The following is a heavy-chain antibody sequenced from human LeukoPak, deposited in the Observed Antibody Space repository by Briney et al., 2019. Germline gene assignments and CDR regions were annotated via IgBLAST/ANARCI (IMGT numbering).Heavy chain of an antibody. CDR1: GYTFTSYD. J-gene: IGHJ5*02. CDR3: ASGPRNIVATGRDWFDP. V-gene: IGHV1-8*03. D-gene: IGHD5-12*01. CDR2: MNPNSGNT. Sequence: ASVKVSCKASGYTFTSYDINWVRQATGQGLEWMGWMNPNSGNTGYAQKFQGRVTITRNTSISTAYMELSSLRSEDTAVYYCASGPRNIVATGRDWFDPGGQGTLVTVSS.